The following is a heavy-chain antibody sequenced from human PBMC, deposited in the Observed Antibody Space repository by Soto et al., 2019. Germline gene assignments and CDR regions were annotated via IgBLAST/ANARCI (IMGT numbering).Heavy chain of an antibody. CDR2: IYYSGST. D-gene: IGHD6-6*01. Sequence: PSETLSLTCTISGGSISSYYWSWIRQPPGKGLEWIGYIYYSGSTNYNPSLKSRVTISVDTSTNQFSLKLTSVTAADTAVYYCARGRFLYSSSSPLDYWGRGTLVTVSS. J-gene: IGHJ4*02. CDR3: ARGRFLYSSSSPLDY. CDR1: GGSISSYY. V-gene: IGHV4-59*01.